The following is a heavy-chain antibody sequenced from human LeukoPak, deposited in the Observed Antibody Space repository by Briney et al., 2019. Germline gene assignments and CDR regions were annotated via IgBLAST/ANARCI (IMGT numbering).Heavy chain of an antibody. J-gene: IGHJ4*02. CDR2: ISGSGDNI. V-gene: IGHV3-11*01. CDR1: GFKFSDYY. CDR3: ARDGGHYHPENHYNVNY. Sequence: PGGSLRLSCAASGFKFSDYYMSWIRQAPGKGLEWISYISGSGDNIYYAGPVQGRFTISRDNSKNSLYLQLNSLTPEDTAVYFCARDGGHYHPENHYNVNYWGQGTLVTVSS. D-gene: IGHD3-10*01.